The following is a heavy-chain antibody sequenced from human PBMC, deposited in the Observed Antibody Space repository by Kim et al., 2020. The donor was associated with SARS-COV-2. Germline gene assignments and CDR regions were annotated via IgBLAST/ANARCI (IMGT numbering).Heavy chain of an antibody. CDR3: ARVLGRGQWLLDY. Sequence: SETLSLTCTVSGGSISSSSYYWGWIRQPPGKGLEWIGSIYYSGSTYYNPSLKSRVTISVDTSKNQFSLKLSSVTAADTAVYYCARVLGRGQWLLDYWGQGTLVTVSS. V-gene: IGHV4-39*07. CDR2: IYYSGST. CDR1: GGSISSSSYY. J-gene: IGHJ4*02. D-gene: IGHD5-12*01.